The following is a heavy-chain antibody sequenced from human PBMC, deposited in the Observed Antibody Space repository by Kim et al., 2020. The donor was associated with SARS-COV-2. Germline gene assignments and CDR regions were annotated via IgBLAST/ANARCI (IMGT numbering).Heavy chain of an antibody. CDR2: ISGSGGST. J-gene: IGHJ4*02. D-gene: IGHD3-9*01. CDR3: AKATTFYDILTGYYVDY. V-gene: IGHV3-23*01. CDR1: GFTFSSYA. Sequence: GGSLRLSCAASGFTFSSYAMSWVRQAPGKGLEWVSAISGSGGSTYYADSVKGRFTISRDNSKNTLYLQMNSLRAEDTAVYYCAKATTFYDILTGYYVDYWGQGTLVTVSS.